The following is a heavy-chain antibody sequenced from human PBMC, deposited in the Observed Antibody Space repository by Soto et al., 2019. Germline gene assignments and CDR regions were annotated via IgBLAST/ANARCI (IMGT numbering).Heavy chain of an antibody. CDR2: IIPVFGPA. V-gene: IGHV1-69*06. Sequence: QVQLVQSGAEVKKPGSSVKVSCKASGVPFNTFAISWVRQAPGQGLEWVGGIIPVFGPAFYAQKFQGRVTSTADKSTSTAYLELSSLRSEDTALYYCARAAKRYYDYWGQGTLVTVSS. CDR1: GVPFNTFA. J-gene: IGHJ4*02. CDR3: ARAAKRYYDY.